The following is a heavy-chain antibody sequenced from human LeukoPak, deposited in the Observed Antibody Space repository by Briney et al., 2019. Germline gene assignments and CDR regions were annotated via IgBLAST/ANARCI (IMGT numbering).Heavy chain of an antibody. CDR3: ARGPYSSSWYQPNWFDP. D-gene: IGHD6-13*01. Sequence: PSETLSLTCTVSGGSISSSSYYWGWIRQPPGKGLEWIGEINHSGSTNYNPSLKSRVTISVDTSKNQFSLKLSSVTAADTAVYYCARGPYSSSWYQPNWFDPWGQGTLVTVSS. CDR2: INHSGST. CDR1: GGSISSSSYY. V-gene: IGHV4-39*07. J-gene: IGHJ5*02.